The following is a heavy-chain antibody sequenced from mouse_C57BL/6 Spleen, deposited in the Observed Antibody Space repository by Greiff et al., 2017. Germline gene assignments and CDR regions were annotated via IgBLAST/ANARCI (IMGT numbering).Heavy chain of an antibody. CDR1: GYTFTSYG. Sequence: QVQLQQSGAELARPGASVKLSCKASGYTFTSYGISWVKQRTGQGLEWIGEIYPRSGNTNYNEKFKGKATLTADKSSSTAYKELSSLTSEDSAVDYCARRRNISDGCHEAMDYWGQGTSVTVSS. D-gene: IGHD2-3*01. J-gene: IGHJ4*01. CDR3: ARRRNISDGCHEAMDY. CDR2: IYPRSGNT. V-gene: IGHV1-81*01.